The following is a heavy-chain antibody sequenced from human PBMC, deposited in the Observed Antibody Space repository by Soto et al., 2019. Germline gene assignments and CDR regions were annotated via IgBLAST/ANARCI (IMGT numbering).Heavy chain of an antibody. CDR3: ARSRAVPDYVDFRYFDY. Sequence: GESLKISCKGSGYSFTSYWIGWVRQMPGKGLEWMGIIYPGDSDTRYSPSFQGQVTISADKSISTAYLQWSSLKASDTAMYYFARSRAVPDYVDFRYFDYWGQGTLVTVAS. J-gene: IGHJ4*02. V-gene: IGHV5-51*01. D-gene: IGHD4-17*01. CDR1: GYSFTSYW. CDR2: IYPGDSDT.